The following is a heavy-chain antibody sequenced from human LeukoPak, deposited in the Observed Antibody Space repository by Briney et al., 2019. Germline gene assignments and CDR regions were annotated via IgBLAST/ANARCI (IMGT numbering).Heavy chain of an antibody. D-gene: IGHD3-9*01. V-gene: IGHV1-69*13. CDR1: GGTFSSYA. J-gene: IGHJ4*02. Sequence: ASVKVSCKASGGTFSSYAISWVRQAPGQGLEWMGGIIPIFGTANYAQKFQGRVTITADESTSTAYMGLSSLRSEDTAVYYCASDILTALGYWGQGTLVTVSS. CDR2: IIPIFGTA. CDR3: ASDILTALGY.